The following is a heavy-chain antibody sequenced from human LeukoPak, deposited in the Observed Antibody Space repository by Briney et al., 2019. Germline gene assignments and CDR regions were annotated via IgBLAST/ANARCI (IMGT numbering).Heavy chain of an antibody. CDR1: GGSIRSSTYY. CDR2: IYYSGTT. J-gene: IGHJ4*02. V-gene: IGHV4-39*07. Sequence: SETLSLTCTVSGGSIRSSTYYWGWVRQPPGKGLEYVGSIYYSGTTSYNPSLKSRLTISIDTSKNRFSLRLTSVTAADTAVYYCARVRFYDTTGYSTSYYLDYWGQGALVTVSS. CDR3: ARVRFYDTTGYSTSYYLDY. D-gene: IGHD3-22*01.